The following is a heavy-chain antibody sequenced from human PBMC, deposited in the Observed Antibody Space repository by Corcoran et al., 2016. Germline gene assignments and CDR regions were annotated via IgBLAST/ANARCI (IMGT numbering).Heavy chain of an antibody. J-gene: IGHJ6*02. D-gene: IGHD1-26*01. V-gene: IGHV1-46*01. CDR3: ARVGSSRLMDV. Sequence: QVPLVQSGAEVKKPGASVKVSCKASGYTFTSYYMHWVRQAPGQGLEWMGIINPSGGSTSYAQKFQGRVTMTRATSTSTVYMELSSLRSEDTAVYYCARVGSSRLMDVWGQGTTVTVSS. CDR1: GYTFTSYY. CDR2: INPSGGST.